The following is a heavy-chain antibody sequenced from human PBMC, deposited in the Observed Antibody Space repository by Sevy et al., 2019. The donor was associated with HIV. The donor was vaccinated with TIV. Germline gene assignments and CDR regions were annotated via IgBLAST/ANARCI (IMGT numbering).Heavy chain of an antibody. CDR2: INPNSGGT. V-gene: IGHV1-2*02. D-gene: IGHD2-15*01. Sequence: ASVNVSCKASGYTFTGYYLHWVRQAPGQGLEWMGWINPNSGGTNYAQKFQGRVTMTRDTSISTAYMELSRLRSDDTAVYYCAASTHRRLYYFDYWGQGTLVTVSS. CDR1: GYTFTGYY. J-gene: IGHJ4*02. CDR3: AASTHRRLYYFDY.